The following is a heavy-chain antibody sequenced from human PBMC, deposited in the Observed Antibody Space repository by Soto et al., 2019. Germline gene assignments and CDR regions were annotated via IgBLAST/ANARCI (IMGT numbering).Heavy chain of an antibody. CDR2: IYYSGST. Sequence: QLQLQESGPGLVKPSETLSLTCTVSGGSISSSSYYWGWIRQPPGKGLEWIGRIYYSGSTYYNPSLNSRVTISVDTSKIHFALQLRSLTAADTAVYYCARHQSHSSSYVDPWGQGTLVTVSS. D-gene: IGHD6-13*01. CDR1: GGSISSSSYY. CDR3: ARHQSHSSSYVDP. J-gene: IGHJ5*02. V-gene: IGHV4-39*01.